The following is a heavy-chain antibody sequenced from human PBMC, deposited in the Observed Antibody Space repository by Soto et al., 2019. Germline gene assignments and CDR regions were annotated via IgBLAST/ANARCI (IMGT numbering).Heavy chain of an antibody. CDR2: IGYDGSNN. CDR1: GFTISTHG. Sequence: QAQLVESGGGVVQPGTSLRLSCAASGFTISTHGMHWVRQAPGKGLEWLANIGYDGSNNFYAESVKGRFSISKYNSMNTLYPQVSSLRAEDTTVYYCAAATTWHFPFPYWGQGTQVTVSS. D-gene: IGHD1-1*01. V-gene: IGHV3-33*03. J-gene: IGHJ4*02. CDR3: AAATTWHFPFPY.